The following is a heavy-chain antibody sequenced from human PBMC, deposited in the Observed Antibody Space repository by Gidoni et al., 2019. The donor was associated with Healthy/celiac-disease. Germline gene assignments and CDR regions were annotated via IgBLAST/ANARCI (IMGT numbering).Heavy chain of an antibody. CDR2: FDPEDDET. V-gene: IGHV1-24*01. Sequence: QLQLVQHGAEVKKPGASVKVPCKVSGYTLTELSMHWVRQAPGKVLEWMGGFDPEDDETIYAQKFQGRVTMTEDTSTDTAYMELSSLRSEDTAVYYCATVGYYDSSGYYPNWFDPWGQGTLVTVSS. D-gene: IGHD3-22*01. CDR3: ATVGYYDSSGYYPNWFDP. CDR1: GYTLTELS. J-gene: IGHJ5*02.